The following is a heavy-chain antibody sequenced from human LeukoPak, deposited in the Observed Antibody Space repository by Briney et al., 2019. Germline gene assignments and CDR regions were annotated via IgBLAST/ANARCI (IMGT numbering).Heavy chain of an antibody. J-gene: IGHJ3*02. Sequence: GGSLRLSCAASGFTFSSDWMTWVRQGPGEGLEWVGKIKRDGSKKNYVVSVKGRFTASSANAKNSLYFQRDCLRFEDTAIYYCARDFSPRYSATYFDAFDTWGQGTMFTVS. CDR2: IKRDGSKK. D-gene: IGHD1-26*01. CDR1: GFTFSSDW. V-gene: IGHV3-7*01. CDR3: ARDFSPRYSATYFDAFDT.